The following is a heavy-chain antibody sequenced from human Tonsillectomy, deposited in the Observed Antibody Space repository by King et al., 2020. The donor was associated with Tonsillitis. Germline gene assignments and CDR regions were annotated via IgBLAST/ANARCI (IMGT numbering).Heavy chain of an antibody. CDR3: ARTGYYGTSGYYSA. V-gene: IGHV4-59*11. D-gene: IGHD3-22*01. Sequence: VQLQESGPGLVKPSETLSLTRTVSGDSISSHYWSWIRQPPGKGLEWIGFISNTGSPYYNPSLQSRFSMSVDTSKNQFILKMTSVTAADTAVYYCARTGYYGTSGYYSAWGQGALVTVSS. J-gene: IGHJ5*02. CDR2: ISNTGSP. CDR1: GDSISSHY.